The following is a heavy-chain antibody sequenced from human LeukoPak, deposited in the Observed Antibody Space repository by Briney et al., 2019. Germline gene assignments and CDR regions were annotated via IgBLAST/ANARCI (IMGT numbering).Heavy chain of an antibody. D-gene: IGHD3-22*01. V-gene: IGHV3-21*01. Sequence: PGGSLRLSCAASGFTFSSYSMNWVRQAPGKGLESVSSISSSSSYIYYADSVKGRFTISRDNAKNSLYLQMNSLRAEDTAVYYCARVPYYYDSSEDYWGQGTLVTVSS. CDR2: ISSSSSYI. J-gene: IGHJ4*02. CDR1: GFTFSSYS. CDR3: ARVPYYYDSSEDY.